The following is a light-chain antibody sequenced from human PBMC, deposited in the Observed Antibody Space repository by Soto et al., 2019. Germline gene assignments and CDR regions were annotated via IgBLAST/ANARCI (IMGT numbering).Light chain of an antibody. J-gene: IGLJ1*01. Sequence: QSALAQPASVSGSPGQSITISCTGTSSDVGGYDYVSWYQHHPGKAPKLMIYEVSNRPSGVSNRFSGSKSGNTASLTISGLQAEDEAYYYCSSYTSSTTHVFGTGTKVTVL. CDR3: SSYTSSTTHV. CDR1: SSDVGGYDY. CDR2: EVS. V-gene: IGLV2-14*01.